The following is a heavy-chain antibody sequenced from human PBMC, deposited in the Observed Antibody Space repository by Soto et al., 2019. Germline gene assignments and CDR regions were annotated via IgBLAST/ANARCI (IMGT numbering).Heavy chain of an antibody. CDR1: GGSISSSNW. V-gene: IGHV4-4*02. CDR3: ARTPGVAGTGPFDY. Sequence: SETLSLTCAVSGGSISSSNWWSWVRQPPGKGLEWIGEIYHSGSTNYNPSLKSRVTISVDTSKNQFSLKLSSVTAADTAVYYCARTPGVAGTGPFDYWGQGTLVTVSS. CDR2: IYHSGST. J-gene: IGHJ4*02. D-gene: IGHD6-19*01.